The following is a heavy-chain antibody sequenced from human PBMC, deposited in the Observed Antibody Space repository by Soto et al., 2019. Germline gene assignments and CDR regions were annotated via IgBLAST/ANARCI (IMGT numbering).Heavy chain of an antibody. CDR2: IYYSGST. J-gene: IGHJ6*02. CDR1: GGSISSGDYY. CDR3: ASAQMYYDILTGYYNSYYYYGMDV. V-gene: IGHV4-30-4*01. Sequence: SETLSLTCTVSGGSISSGDYYWSWIRQPPGKGLEWIGYIYYSGSTYYNPSLKSRVTMSVDTSKNQFSLKLSSVTAADTAVYYCASAQMYYDILTGYYNSYYYYGMDVWGQGTTVTVS. D-gene: IGHD3-9*01.